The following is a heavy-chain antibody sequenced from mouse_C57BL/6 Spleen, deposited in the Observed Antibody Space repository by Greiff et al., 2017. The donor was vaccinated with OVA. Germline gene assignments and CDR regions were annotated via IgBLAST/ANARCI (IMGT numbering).Heavy chain of an antibody. CDR1: GYTFTDYY. J-gene: IGHJ1*03. V-gene: IGHV1-26*01. Sequence: VQLQQSGPELVKPGASVKISCKASGYTFTDYYMNWVKQSHGKSLEWIGDINPNNGGTSYNQKFKGKATLTVDKSSSTAYMELRSLTSEDSAVYYCAREYYDYRYWYFDVWGTGTTVTVSS. CDR2: INPNNGGT. CDR3: AREYYDYRYWYFDV. D-gene: IGHD2-4*01.